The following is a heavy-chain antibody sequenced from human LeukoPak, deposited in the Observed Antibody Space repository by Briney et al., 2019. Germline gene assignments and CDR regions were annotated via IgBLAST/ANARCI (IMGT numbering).Heavy chain of an antibody. CDR3: ARTDSSGYLNY. D-gene: IGHD3-22*01. J-gene: IGHJ4*02. CDR2: INHSGST. V-gene: IGHV4-34*01. Sequence: SETLSLTCAVYGGSLSGYYWTWMRQPPGKGLEWIGEINHSGSTNYNPSLKSRVTISVDTSKNQFSLKLSSVTAADTAVYYCARTDSSGYLNYWGQGTLVTVSS. CDR1: GGSLSGYY.